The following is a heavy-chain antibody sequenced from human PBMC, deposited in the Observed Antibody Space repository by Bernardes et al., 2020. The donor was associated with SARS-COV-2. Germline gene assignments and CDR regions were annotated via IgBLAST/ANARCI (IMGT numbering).Heavy chain of an antibody. CDR1: GFTFTSFG. J-gene: IGHJ4*02. Sequence: GGSLRLSCAASGFTFTSFGMHWVRQAPGKGLEWVAFIAYDDGHTYYEDTVKGRFTISRDNSKNTLYLQMNSLRAEDTALYYCATLNLGNFDYWGQGTLVTVSS. CDR2: IAYDDGHT. D-gene: IGHD7-27*01. V-gene: IGHV3-30*02. CDR3: ATLNLGNFDY.